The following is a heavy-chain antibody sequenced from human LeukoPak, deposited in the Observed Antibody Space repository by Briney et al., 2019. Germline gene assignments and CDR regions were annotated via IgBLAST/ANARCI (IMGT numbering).Heavy chain of an antibody. J-gene: IGHJ4*02. CDR1: GFTFSSYS. CDR2: IGRGIT. D-gene: IGHD2-15*01. CDR3: ARDFCSGGSCHEDY. Sequence: GGSLRLSCAASGFTFSSYSMNWVREAPGKGLEWVSHIGRGITYADSVKGRFTISRDNAKNSVYLQMNSLRAEDTAVYYCARDFCSGGSCHEDYWGQGTLVTVSS. V-gene: IGHV3-48*04.